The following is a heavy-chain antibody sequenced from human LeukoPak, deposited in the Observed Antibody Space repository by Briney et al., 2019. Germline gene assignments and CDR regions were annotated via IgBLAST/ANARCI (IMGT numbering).Heavy chain of an antibody. V-gene: IGHV3-30-3*01. Sequence: GGSLRLSCAASGFTFSSYAMHWVRQAPGKGLEWVAVISYDGSNKYYADSVKGRFTISRDNSKNTLYLQMNSLRAEDTAVYYCARDYDILTGYYPGDYWGQGTLVTVSS. CDR2: ISYDGSNK. J-gene: IGHJ4*02. CDR1: GFTFSSYA. CDR3: ARDYDILTGYYPGDY. D-gene: IGHD3-9*01.